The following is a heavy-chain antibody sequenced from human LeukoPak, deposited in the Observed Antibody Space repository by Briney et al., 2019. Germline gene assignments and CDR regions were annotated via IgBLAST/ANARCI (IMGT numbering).Heavy chain of an antibody. D-gene: IGHD3-22*01. CDR3: ARVRDYYDSLRAFDI. CDR2: IYYSGST. V-gene: IGHV4-59*01. Sequence: SETLSLTCTVSGGSISSYYWSWIRQPPGKGLEWFGYIYYSGSTNYNPSLKSRVTISVDKSKNKFSLKLSSVTAADTAVYYCARVRDYYDSLRAFDIWGQGTMVTVSS. J-gene: IGHJ3*02. CDR1: GGSISSYY.